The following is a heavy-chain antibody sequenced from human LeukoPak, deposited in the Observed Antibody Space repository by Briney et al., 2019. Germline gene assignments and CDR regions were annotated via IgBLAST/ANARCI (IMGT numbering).Heavy chain of an antibody. Sequence: PGGSLRLSCAASGFTFDEYAMHWVRQAPGEGLEWVSVISWNSGNIGYADSVKGRFTISRDNAKNSLYLQMDSLRAEDTAMYYCAKDQSYYDILTGFDLWGQGTLVTVSS. J-gene: IGHJ4*02. V-gene: IGHV3-9*01. D-gene: IGHD3-9*01. CDR3: AKDQSYYDILTGFDL. CDR2: ISWNSGNI. CDR1: GFTFDEYA.